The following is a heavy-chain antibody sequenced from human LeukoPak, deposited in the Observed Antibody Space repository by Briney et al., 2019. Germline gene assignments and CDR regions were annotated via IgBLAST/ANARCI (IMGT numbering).Heavy chain of an antibody. J-gene: IGHJ6*02. CDR1: GYTFTSYD. Sequence: ASVKVSCKASGYTFTSYDINWVRQATGQGLEWMGWMNPNSGNTGYAQKFRGRVTMTRNTSISTAYMELSSLRSEDTAVYYCAREYSAGTSYGMDVWGQGTTVTVSS. V-gene: IGHV1-8*01. CDR3: AREYSAGTSYGMDV. CDR2: MNPNSGNT. D-gene: IGHD6-13*01.